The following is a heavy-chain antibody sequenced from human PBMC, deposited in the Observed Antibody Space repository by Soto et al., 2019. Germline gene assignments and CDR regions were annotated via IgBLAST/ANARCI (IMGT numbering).Heavy chain of an antibody. CDR3: ARDSGLRWCSDL. V-gene: IGHV1-69*08. J-gene: IGHJ2*01. CDR1: GGTFSSYT. Sequence: QVQLVQSGAEVKKPGSSVKVSCKASGGTFSSYTISWVRQAPGQGLEWMGRIIPILGIANYAQKFQGRVTITADKSTSTAYMELSSLRSEDTAVYYCARDSGLRWCSDLWGRGTLVTVSS. CDR2: IIPILGIA. D-gene: IGHD3-10*01.